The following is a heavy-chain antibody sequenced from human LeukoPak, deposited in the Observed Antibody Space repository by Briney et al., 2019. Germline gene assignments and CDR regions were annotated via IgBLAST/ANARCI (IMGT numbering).Heavy chain of an antibody. CDR3: AKVQAVAAYNWFDP. J-gene: IGHJ5*02. D-gene: IGHD6-19*01. V-gene: IGHV3-23*01. Sequence: GGSLRLSCAASGFTFSSYAMSWVRQAPGKGLEWVSAISGSESSTYYADSVRGRFTISRDNSKNALYLQMNSLRSEDTAVYYCAKVQAVAAYNWFDPWGQGTLVTVSS. CDR2: ISGSESST. CDR1: GFTFSSYA.